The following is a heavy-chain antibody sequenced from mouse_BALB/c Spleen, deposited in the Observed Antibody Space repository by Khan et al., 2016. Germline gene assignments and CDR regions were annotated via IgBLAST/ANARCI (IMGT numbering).Heavy chain of an antibody. CDR2: NDPANGNS. Sequence: VQLQQSGAELVKPGASVKLSCTASGFNIKDTYMHWVKQRPEQGLEWIGRNDPANGNSKYDPKFQGKATIIVDKSSNTAYLQLSSLTSEDTAVYYCARRVHIYYYGNSYGYWGQGTTLTVSS. CDR1: GFNIKDTY. V-gene: IGHV14-3*02. CDR3: ARRVHIYYYGNSYGY. J-gene: IGHJ2*01. D-gene: IGHD1-1*01.